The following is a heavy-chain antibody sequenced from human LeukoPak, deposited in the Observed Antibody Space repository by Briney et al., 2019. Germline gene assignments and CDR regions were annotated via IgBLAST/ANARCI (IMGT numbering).Heavy chain of an antibody. D-gene: IGHD3-16*01. CDR2: IYYSGST. CDR1: GGSISDYY. V-gene: IGHV4-59*01. Sequence: SETLSLTCTVSGGSISDYYWSWIRQPPGKGLEWIGYIYYSGSTNYNPSLKSRVTMSVDTSKNQFSLRLSSVTAADTAVYYCARDNDSRDPPHFDYWGQGTLVTVSS. J-gene: IGHJ4*02. CDR3: ARDNDSRDPPHFDY.